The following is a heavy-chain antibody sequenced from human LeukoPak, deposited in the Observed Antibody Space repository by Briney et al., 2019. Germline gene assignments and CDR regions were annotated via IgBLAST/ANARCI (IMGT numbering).Heavy chain of an antibody. J-gene: IGHJ6*03. CDR3: ARRSRDGSGSYYPYYYYYYMDV. CDR2: INHSGST. V-gene: IGHV4-34*01. Sequence: SETLSLTCAVYGGSFSGYYWSWIRQPPGKGLEWIGEINHSGSTNYNPSLKSRVTISVDTSRNQFSLKLSSVTAADTAVYYCARRSRDGSGSYYPYYYYYYMDVWGKGTTVTVSS. D-gene: IGHD3-10*01. CDR1: GGSFSGYY.